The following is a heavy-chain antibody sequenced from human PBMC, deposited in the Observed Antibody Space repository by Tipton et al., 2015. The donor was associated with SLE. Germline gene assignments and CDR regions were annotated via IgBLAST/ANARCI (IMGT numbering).Heavy chain of an antibody. CDR3: ARVSDSSSHFFDY. D-gene: IGHD6-6*01. Sequence: LRLSCTVSGDSISSHYWSWIRQPPGKGLEWIGYIYYSGSTNYNPSLKSRATISMDTSKNHFSLKLSSVTAADTAVYYCARVSDSSSHFFDYWGQGTLVTVSS. J-gene: IGHJ4*02. V-gene: IGHV4-59*11. CDR1: GDSISSHY. CDR2: IYYSGST.